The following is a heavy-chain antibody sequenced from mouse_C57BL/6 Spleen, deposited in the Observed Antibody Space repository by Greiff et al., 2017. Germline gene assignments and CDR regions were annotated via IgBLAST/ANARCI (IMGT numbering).Heavy chain of an antibody. CDR2: IDPSDSYT. CDR3: ARSRDYSNTGSAMDD. D-gene: IGHD2-5*01. Sequence: QVQLQQPGAELVMPGASVKLSCKASGYTFTSYWMHWVKQRPGQGLEWIGEIDPSDSYTNYNQKFKGKSTLTVDKSSSTAYMQLSSLTSEDSAVYYCARSRDYSNTGSAMDDWGQGTSVTVSS. CDR1: GYTFTSYW. J-gene: IGHJ4*01. V-gene: IGHV1-69*01.